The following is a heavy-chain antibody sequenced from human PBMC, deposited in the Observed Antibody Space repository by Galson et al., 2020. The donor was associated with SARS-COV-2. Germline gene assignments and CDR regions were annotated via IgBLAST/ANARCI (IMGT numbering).Heavy chain of an antibody. J-gene: IGHJ6*02. Sequence: GGPLRLSCAASGFTFSSYAMSWVRQAPGQGLEWVSAIRGSGGSTYYADPVKGRFTISRDNSKNTLYRQMNSLRAEDTAVYYCAKEDQSGYDLGGYYYYGMDVWGQGTTVTDSS. V-gene: IGHV3-23*01. D-gene: IGHD5-12*01. CDR1: GFTFSSYA. CDR3: AKEDQSGYDLGGYYYYGMDV. CDR2: IRGSGGST.